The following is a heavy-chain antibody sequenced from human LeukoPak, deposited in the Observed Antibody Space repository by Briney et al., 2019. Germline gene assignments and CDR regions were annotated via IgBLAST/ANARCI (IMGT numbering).Heavy chain of an antibody. CDR2: IYHSGST. CDR3: ARLNSGSYQGFVDY. J-gene: IGHJ4*02. CDR1: GYSISSGYY. V-gene: IGHV4-38-2*02. D-gene: IGHD1-26*01. Sequence: SETLSLTCTVSGYSISSGYYWGWIRQPPGKGLEWIGSIYHSGSTYYNPSLKSRVTLSVGTSKNQFSLKLSSVTVADTAVYYCARLNSGSYQGFVDYWGQGTLVTVSS.